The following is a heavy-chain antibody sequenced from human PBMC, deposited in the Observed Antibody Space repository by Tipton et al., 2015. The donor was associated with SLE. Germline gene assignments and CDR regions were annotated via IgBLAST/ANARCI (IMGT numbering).Heavy chain of an antibody. Sequence: TLSLTCTVSGGSLSSHDWNWIRQPPGKGLEWIGNIYTTGSTNYNPSLKSRVTISVDTSKNQFSLKLTSVTAADTAVYYCARTEVRGVIAMDVWGKGTTVTVSS. D-gene: IGHD3-10*01. CDR3: ARTEVRGVIAMDV. CDR2: IYTTGST. V-gene: IGHV4-4*08. CDR1: GGSLSSHD. J-gene: IGHJ6*03.